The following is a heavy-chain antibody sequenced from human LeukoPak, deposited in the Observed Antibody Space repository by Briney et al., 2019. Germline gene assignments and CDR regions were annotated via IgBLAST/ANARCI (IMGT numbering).Heavy chain of an antibody. Sequence: PSETLSLTCSVSRDSISNYYWSWIRQPAGKGLEWIGRIFTSGSTNYNPSLKSRVSVSVNTSKNQFSLKLSSVTAADTAVYYCARTSILDYCSGGSCYFASDYWGQGTLVTVSS. J-gene: IGHJ4*02. D-gene: IGHD2-15*01. CDR3: ARTSILDYCSGGSCYFASDY. CDR2: IFTSGST. V-gene: IGHV4-4*07. CDR1: RDSISNYY.